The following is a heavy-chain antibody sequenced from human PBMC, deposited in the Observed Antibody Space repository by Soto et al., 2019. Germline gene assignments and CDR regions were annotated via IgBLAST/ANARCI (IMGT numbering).Heavy chain of an antibody. J-gene: IGHJ3*02. CDR1: GFTFSSYA. D-gene: IGHD3-22*01. Sequence: GGALRLCCSASGFTFSSYAMSWVRQAPGKGLEWVSAISGSGGSTYYADSVKGRFTISRDNSKNTLYLQMNSLRAEDTAVYYCSKPDDYYEPPGRNAFDIWGQGTMVTVSS. V-gene: IGHV3-23*01. CDR3: SKPDDYYEPPGRNAFDI. CDR2: ISGSGGST.